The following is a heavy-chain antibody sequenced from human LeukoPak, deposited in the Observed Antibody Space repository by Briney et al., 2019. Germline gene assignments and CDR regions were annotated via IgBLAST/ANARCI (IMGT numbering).Heavy chain of an antibody. J-gene: IGHJ4*02. D-gene: IGHD5-18*01. CDR1: GFTFSSYS. CDR2: ISSSSSYI. CDR3: ARGVQLWAPLDY. Sequence: GGSLRLSCAASGFTFSSYSMNWVRQAPGKGLEWVSSISSSSSYIYYAGSVKGRFTISRDNAKNSLYLQMNSLRAEDTAVYYCARGVQLWAPLDYWGQGTLVTVSS. V-gene: IGHV3-21*01.